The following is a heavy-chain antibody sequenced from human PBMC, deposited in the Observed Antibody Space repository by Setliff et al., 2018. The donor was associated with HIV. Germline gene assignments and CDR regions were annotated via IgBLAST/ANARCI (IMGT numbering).Heavy chain of an antibody. CDR1: GGSISSGTYY. Sequence: LSLTCTVSGGSISSGTYYWTWIRQPAGKGLEWIGHIYTTGSTNYNPSLKSRVTMSVDTSKNQFSLNLSSVTAADTAVYYCARGARYAYYYDGSGYYRHFDYWGQGTLVTVSS. CDR3: ARGARYAYYYDGSGYYRHFDY. CDR2: IYTTGST. D-gene: IGHD3-22*01. J-gene: IGHJ4*02. V-gene: IGHV4-61*09.